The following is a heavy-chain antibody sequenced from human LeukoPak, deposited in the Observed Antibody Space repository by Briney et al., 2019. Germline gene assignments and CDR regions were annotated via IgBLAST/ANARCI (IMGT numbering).Heavy chain of an antibody. J-gene: IGHJ4*02. Sequence: PGGSLSLLCAASGFPLRSCAVHWVRQAPGEGLEGVAVILYEGRNKYYADCEKGRFTIHRDNSKNTLYLQMNSLRDEDTAVYYCAREYDDYGDYVSFDFWGQGTLVTVSS. CDR1: GFPLRSCA. V-gene: IGHV3-30*04. D-gene: IGHD4-17*01. CDR3: AREYDDYGDYVSFDF. CDR2: ILYEGRNK.